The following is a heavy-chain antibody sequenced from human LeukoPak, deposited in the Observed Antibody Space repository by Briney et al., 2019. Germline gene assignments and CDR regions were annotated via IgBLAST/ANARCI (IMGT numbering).Heavy chain of an antibody. CDR2: INPNSGGT. J-gene: IGHJ4*02. D-gene: IGHD3-16*01. Sequence: LGASVKVSCKASGYTFTGYYIHWVRQAPGQGLEWMGWINPNSGGTIYAQKFQGRVTMTRDTSITTAYMEVSGLGSGDTAVFYCARGYSGPWGSYDYWGQGTLVAVSS. CDR3: ARGYSGPWGSYDY. CDR1: GYTFTGYY. V-gene: IGHV1-2*02.